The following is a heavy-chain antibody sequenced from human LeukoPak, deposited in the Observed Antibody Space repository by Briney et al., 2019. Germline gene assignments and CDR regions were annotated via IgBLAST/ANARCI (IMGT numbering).Heavy chain of an antibody. CDR2: ITPIFGTA. CDR1: GGTFSSYA. CDR3: ARDRGYCSSTSCYNFDY. Sequence: SVKVSCKASGGTFSSYAISWVRQAPGQGLEWMGGITPIFGTANYAQKFQGRVTITADESTSTAYMELSSLRSEDTAVYYCARDRGYCSSTSCYNFDYWGQGTLVTVSS. J-gene: IGHJ4*02. V-gene: IGHV1-69*13. D-gene: IGHD2-2*02.